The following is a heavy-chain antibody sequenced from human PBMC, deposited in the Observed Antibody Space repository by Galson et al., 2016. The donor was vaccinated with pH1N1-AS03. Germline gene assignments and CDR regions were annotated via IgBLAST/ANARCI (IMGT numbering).Heavy chain of an antibody. D-gene: IGHD3-22*01. CDR1: GFTFSIYG. Sequence: LRLSCAASGFTFSIYGIHWVRQAPGKGLEWVAVISSDGNNKYYADSVKGRFTISRDNSNNRLYLQMNSLRSEDTAVYYCARDAPPPGDSDSSGIFDHWGQGTLVTVSS. V-gene: IGHV3-30*03. CDR2: ISSDGNNK. CDR3: ARDAPPPGDSDSSGIFDH. J-gene: IGHJ4*02.